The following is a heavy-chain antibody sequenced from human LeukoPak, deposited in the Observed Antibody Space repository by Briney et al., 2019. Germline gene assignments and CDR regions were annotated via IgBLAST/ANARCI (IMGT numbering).Heavy chain of an antibody. CDR1: GGSISSYY. V-gene: IGHV4-4*07. J-gene: IGHJ6*03. Sequence: PSETLSLTCTVSGGSISSYYWSWIRQPAGKGLEWIGRIHPSGSTNYNPSLKSRVTMSVDTSKNQFSLKLSSVTAAGTAVYYCARDRPRALYSMDVWGKGTPVTVSS. CDR3: ARDRPRALYSMDV. CDR2: IHPSGST.